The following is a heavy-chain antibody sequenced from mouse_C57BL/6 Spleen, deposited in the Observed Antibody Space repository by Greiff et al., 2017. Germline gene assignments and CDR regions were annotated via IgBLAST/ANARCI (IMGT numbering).Heavy chain of an antibody. CDR1: GFTFSNYW. CDR2: IRLKSDNYAT. Sequence: EVMLVESGGGLVQPGGSMKLSCVASGFTFSNYWMNWVRQSPEKGLEWVAQIRLKSDNYATHYAESVKGRFTISRDDSKSSVYLQLNTLRAEDTGIYYCTRDYDGAMDYWGQGTTVTVSS. CDR3: TRDYDGAMDY. V-gene: IGHV6-3*01. D-gene: IGHD2-4*01. J-gene: IGHJ4*01.